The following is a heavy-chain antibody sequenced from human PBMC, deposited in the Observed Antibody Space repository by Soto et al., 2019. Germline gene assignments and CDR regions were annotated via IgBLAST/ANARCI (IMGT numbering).Heavy chain of an antibody. CDR3: AAGIVATMVYYYYGMDV. Sequence: GASVKVSCKASGGTFSSYAISWVRQAPGQGLKRIGEIIPIFGTANYAQKFQDRVTITADESTSTAYMELSSLRSEDTAVYYCAAGIVATMVYYYYGMDVWGQGTTVTVSS. CDR1: GGTFSSYA. CDR2: IIPIFGTA. J-gene: IGHJ6*02. D-gene: IGHD5-12*01. V-gene: IGHV1-69*13.